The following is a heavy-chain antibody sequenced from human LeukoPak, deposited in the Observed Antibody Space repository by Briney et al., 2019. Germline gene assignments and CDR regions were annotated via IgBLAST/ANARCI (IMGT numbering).Heavy chain of an antibody. CDR3: TGDYDSSGYPGY. CDR1: GFTFSNDW. Sequence: GGSLRLSCAASGFTFSNDWMGWVRQAPGKGLEWVGRIKSKTDGRTTDYAAPVKGRFTISRDNSKNTLYLQMSSLKTEDTAVYYCTGDYDSSGYPGYWGQGTLVTVSS. CDR2: IKSKTDGRTT. J-gene: IGHJ4*02. V-gene: IGHV3-15*01. D-gene: IGHD3-22*01.